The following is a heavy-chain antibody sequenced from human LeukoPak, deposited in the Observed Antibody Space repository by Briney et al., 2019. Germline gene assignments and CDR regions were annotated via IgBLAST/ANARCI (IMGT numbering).Heavy chain of an antibody. J-gene: IGHJ4*02. CDR3: VRGTSNWYGVDS. CDR2: MNGDGSTI. CDR1: GFTFSSSW. V-gene: IGHV3-74*01. Sequence: GGSLRLSCAASGFTFSSSWMHWVRQAPGKGLVWVSYMNGDGSTISHADSVKGRFTMFRDNAKNTLHQQMNSLRDEDTAVYFCVRGTSNWYGVDSWGRGTLVSVSS. D-gene: IGHD6-13*01.